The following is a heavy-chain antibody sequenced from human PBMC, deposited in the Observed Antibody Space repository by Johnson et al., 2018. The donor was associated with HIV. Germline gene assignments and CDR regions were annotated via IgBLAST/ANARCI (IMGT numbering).Heavy chain of an antibody. Sequence: VQLVESAGGLVQPGGSLRLSCTASGFSVSSYYMTWVRQTPVKGLEWVSVIFSGGTTYYADSVKGRFTISRDHSNNTLYLQMDSLRTEDTAVYYCARAFRDGYTCDVYDIWGRGTMVTVSS. CDR2: IFSGGTT. CDR3: ARAFRDGYTCDVYDI. V-gene: IGHV3-66*01. CDR1: GFSVSSYY. J-gene: IGHJ3*02. D-gene: IGHD5-24*01.